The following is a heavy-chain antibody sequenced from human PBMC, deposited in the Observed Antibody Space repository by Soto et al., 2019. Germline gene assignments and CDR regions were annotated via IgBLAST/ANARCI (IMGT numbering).Heavy chain of an antibody. CDR3: ARDFVVGGPTINYYYGMDV. V-gene: IGHV3-66*01. Sequence: GGSLRLSCAASGFTFSSNAMSWVRQAPGKGLEWISIIYSAGNTYYADSVKGRFTISRDNSKNTLYLQMNSLGAEDTAVYYCARDFVVGGPTINYYYGMDVWGQGTTVTVSS. CDR2: IYSAGNT. D-gene: IGHD1-26*01. J-gene: IGHJ6*02. CDR1: GFTFSSNA.